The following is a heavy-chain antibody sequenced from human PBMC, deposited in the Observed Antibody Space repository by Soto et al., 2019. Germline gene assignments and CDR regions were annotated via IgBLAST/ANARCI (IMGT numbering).Heavy chain of an antibody. D-gene: IGHD6-19*01. CDR1: GFTFSSYA. J-gene: IGHJ5*02. CDR2: ISYDGSNK. V-gene: IGHV3-30-3*01. CDR3: AKYSSGWYGPGHNWFDP. Sequence: GGSLRLSCAASGFTFSSYAMHWVRQAPGKGLEWVAVISYDGSNKYYADSVKGRFTISRDNSKNTLYLQMNSLRAEDTAVYYCAKYSSGWYGPGHNWFDPWGQGTLVTVSS.